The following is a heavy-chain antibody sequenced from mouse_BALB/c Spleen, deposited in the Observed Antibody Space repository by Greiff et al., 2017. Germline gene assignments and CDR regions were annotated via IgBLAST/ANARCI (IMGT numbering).Heavy chain of an antibody. Sequence: DVKLVESGGGLVKPGGSLKLSCAASGFTFSSYAMSWVRQTPEKRLEWVASISSGGSTYYPDSVKGRFTISRDNARNILYLQMSSLRSEDTAMYYCATTAPFDYWGQGTTLTVSS. V-gene: IGHV5-6-5*01. J-gene: IGHJ2*01. CDR3: ATTAPFDY. CDR1: GFTFSSYA. D-gene: IGHD1-2*01. CDR2: ISSGGST.